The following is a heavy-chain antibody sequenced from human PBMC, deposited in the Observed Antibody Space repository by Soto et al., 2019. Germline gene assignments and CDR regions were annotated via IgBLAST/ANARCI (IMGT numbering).Heavy chain of an antibody. CDR3: ARAEGSYFGFDY. D-gene: IGHD3-10*01. CDR2: IYYSGST. Sequence: SETLSLTCTVSGGSISSYYWNWIRQPPGKGLEWIGYIYYSGSTNYNPSLKSRVTISVDTSKNQFSLKLSSVTAADTAVYYCARAEGSYFGFDYWGQGTLVTVSS. CDR1: GGSISSYY. J-gene: IGHJ4*02. V-gene: IGHV4-59*01.